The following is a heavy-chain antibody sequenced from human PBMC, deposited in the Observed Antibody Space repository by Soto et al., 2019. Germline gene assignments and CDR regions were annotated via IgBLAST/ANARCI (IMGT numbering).Heavy chain of an antibody. CDR3: VRAPRKSVEYCGGDCFRNYDS. D-gene: IGHD2-21*02. CDR2: IKEDGSEK. J-gene: IGHJ4*02. Sequence: GGSLRLSCVVSGFTFSSYWMGWVRQTPGKXLQWVANIKEDGSEKYYVGSVKGRCTISRDNTENSLFLHLNSLTAEDTAVYYCVRAPRKSVEYCGGDCFRNYDSWGQGPLVTVSS. V-gene: IGHV3-7*03. CDR1: GFTFSSYW.